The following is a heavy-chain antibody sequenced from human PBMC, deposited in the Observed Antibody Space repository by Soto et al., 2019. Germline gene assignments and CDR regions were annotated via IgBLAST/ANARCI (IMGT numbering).Heavy chain of an antibody. CDR2: VYYSGST. Sequence: PSETLSLTCTVSGGSVSSGSYYWSWIRQPPGKVLEWIGYVYYSGSTNYNLPLKSRVTMSIDTSKNEFSLKLSSVTAADTAVYYCARDTGSFGDYGGYYFDYWGQGTLVTVSS. CDR1: GGSVSSGSYY. CDR3: ARDTGSFGDYGGYYFDY. V-gene: IGHV4-61*01. J-gene: IGHJ4*02. D-gene: IGHD4-17*01.